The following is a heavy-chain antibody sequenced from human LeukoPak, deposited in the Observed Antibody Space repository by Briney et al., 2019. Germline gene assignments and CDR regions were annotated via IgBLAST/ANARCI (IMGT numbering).Heavy chain of an antibody. CDR3: ARDPTRGVGYYYFYMDV. V-gene: IGHV1-2*06. CDR2: INPNSGGT. D-gene: IGHD2-8*01. CDR1: GYTFTDYY. J-gene: IGHJ6*03. Sequence: ASVKVSCKASGYTFTDYYMHWVRQAPGQGLEWVGRINPNSGGTNYAQKFQGRVTMTRDTSISTAHMELSRLRSDDTAVYYCARDPTRGVGYYYFYMDVWGKGTTVTVSS.